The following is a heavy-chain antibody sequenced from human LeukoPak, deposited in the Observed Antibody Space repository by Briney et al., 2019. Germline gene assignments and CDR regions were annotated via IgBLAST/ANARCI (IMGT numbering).Heavy chain of an antibody. CDR3: ARVYSRENYFDY. V-gene: IGHV4-4*02. J-gene: IGHJ4*02. CDR2: IYHSGST. D-gene: IGHD5-18*01. CDR1: GGSISSSNW. Sequence: SETLSLTCTVSGGSISSSNWWSWVRQPPGKGLEWIGEIYHSGSTNYNPSLKSRVTISVDKSTNQFSLKLSSVTAADTAVYYCARVYSRENYFDYWGQGTLVTVSS.